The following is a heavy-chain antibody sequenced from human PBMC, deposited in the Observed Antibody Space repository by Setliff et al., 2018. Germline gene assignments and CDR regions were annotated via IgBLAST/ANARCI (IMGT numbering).Heavy chain of an antibody. CDR2: IKEDGSEK. Sequence: PGGSLSLSCAASGFTFSTYWMSWARQAPGKGLEWVANIKEDGSEKYYVDSVEGRFTISRDNAKNALYLQVNSLRAEDTAVYYCAREQTMEWLLYGANYFYYMDVWGKGTTVTVSS. CDR3: AREQTMEWLLYGANYFYYMDV. CDR1: GFTFSTYW. J-gene: IGHJ6*03. D-gene: IGHD3-3*01. V-gene: IGHV3-7*01.